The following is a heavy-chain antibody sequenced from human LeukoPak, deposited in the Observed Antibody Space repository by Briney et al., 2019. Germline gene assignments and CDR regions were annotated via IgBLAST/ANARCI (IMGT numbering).Heavy chain of an antibody. J-gene: IGHJ4*02. V-gene: IGHV1-18*01. CDR1: GYTFTSCG. Sequence: GASVKVSCKASGYTFTSCGISWVRQAPGQGLEWMGWISAYNGNTNYAQKLQGRVTMTTDTSTSTAYMELRSLRSDDTAVYYCASYDILTGYYAYWGQGTLVTVSS. CDR3: ASYDILTGYYAY. D-gene: IGHD3-9*01. CDR2: ISAYNGNT.